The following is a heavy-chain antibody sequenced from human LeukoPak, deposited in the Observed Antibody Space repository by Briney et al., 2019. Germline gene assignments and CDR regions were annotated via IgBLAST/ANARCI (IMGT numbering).Heavy chain of an antibody. D-gene: IGHD3-22*01. V-gene: IGHV6-1*01. Sequence: SQTLSLTCAISGDSVSSNSAAWNWIRQSPSRGLEWLGRTYYRSKWYNDYAVSVKSRITNNPDTSKNQFSLQLNSVTPEDTAVYYCARGRGPYYYDSSGHNWFDPWGQGTLVTVSS. CDR2: TYYRSKWYN. J-gene: IGHJ5*02. CDR3: ARGRGPYYYDSSGHNWFDP. CDR1: GDSVSSNSAA.